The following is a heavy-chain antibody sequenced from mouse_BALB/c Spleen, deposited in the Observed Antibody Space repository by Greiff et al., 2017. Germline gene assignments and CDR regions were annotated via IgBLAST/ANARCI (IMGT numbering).Heavy chain of an antibody. CDR3: ARYAYYRYDWFAY. V-gene: IGHV1-4*02. Sequence: QVQLQQSAAELARPGASVKMSCKASGYTFTSYTMHWVKQRPGQGLEWIGYINPSSGYTEYNQKFKDKTTLTADKSSSTAYMQLSSLTSEDSAVYYCARYAYYRYDWFAYWGQGTLVTVSA. CDR2: INPSSGYT. CDR1: GYTFTSYT. J-gene: IGHJ3*01. D-gene: IGHD2-14*01.